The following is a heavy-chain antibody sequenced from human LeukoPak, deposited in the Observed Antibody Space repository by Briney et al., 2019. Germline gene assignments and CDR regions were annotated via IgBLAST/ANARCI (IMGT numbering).Heavy chain of an antibody. J-gene: IGHJ3*02. D-gene: IGHD3-22*01. CDR3: ARHFGSASSGPFRSLDI. CDR2: IRYSGTT. CDR1: GGSITSYY. V-gene: IGHV4-59*08. Sequence: PSETLSLTCTVSGGSITSYYWSWIRQPPGKGLEWIAYIRYSGTTNYNPSLKSRVTISADTSKNQFSLKLRSVTAADTAVYYCARHFGSASSGPFRSLDIWGQGTMVAVSS.